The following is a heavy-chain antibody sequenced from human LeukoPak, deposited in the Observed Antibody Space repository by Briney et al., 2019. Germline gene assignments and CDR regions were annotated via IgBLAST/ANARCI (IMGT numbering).Heavy chain of an antibody. D-gene: IGHD5-18*01. CDR1: GYSISSDYY. CDR3: ARERIERYTYASSDFDY. V-gene: IGHV4-38-2*02. CDR2: VSHSGST. Sequence: SETLSLTCTVSGYSISSDYYWGWIRPPPGKGLEWIASVSHSGSTYYNPSLKSRVTISVDTSKNQFSLKVTSVTAADTALYYCARERIERYTYASSDFDYWGRGTLVTVSS. J-gene: IGHJ4*02.